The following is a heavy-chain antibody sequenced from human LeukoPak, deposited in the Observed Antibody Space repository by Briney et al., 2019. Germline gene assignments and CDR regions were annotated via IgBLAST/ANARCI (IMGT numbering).Heavy chain of an antibody. J-gene: IGHJ6*02. CDR1: GFTFSSYG. CDR3: AKDDYGDYVYYYGMDV. Sequence: GGSLRPSCAASGFTFSSYGMHWVRQAPGEGLEWVAVISYDGSNKYYADSVKGRFTISRDNSKNTLYLQMNSLRAEDTAVYYCAKDDYGDYVYYYGMDVWGQGTTVTVSS. CDR2: ISYDGSNK. V-gene: IGHV3-30*18. D-gene: IGHD4-17*01.